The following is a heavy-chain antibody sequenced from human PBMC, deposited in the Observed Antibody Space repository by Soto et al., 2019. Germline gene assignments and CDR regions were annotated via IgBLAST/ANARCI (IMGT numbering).Heavy chain of an antibody. CDR3: ARLGGYYQALDS. V-gene: IGHV4-59*08. CDR2: IYYAGSF. D-gene: IGHD3-22*01. Sequence: SETLSLTCTVSNGSISPYYWSWIRQSPGKGLEWIGYIYYAGSFTYNPSLKSRVTISLNTSKNEVSLRLTSVTAADTAVYYCARLGGYYQALDSWAQGTLVTVSS. CDR1: NGSISPYY. J-gene: IGHJ4*02.